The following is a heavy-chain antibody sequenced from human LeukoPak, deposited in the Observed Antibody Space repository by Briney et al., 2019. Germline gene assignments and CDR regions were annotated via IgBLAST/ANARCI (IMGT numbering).Heavy chain of an antibody. CDR1: GYSFTNYW. D-gene: IGHD2-2*01. CDR3: ARQVGYCSSTSCHGDY. V-gene: IGHV5-51*01. CDR2: IYPGDSDT. J-gene: IGHJ4*02. Sequence: GESLKISCKGSGYSFTNYWIGWVRQMPGKGLEWMGIIYPGDSDTRYSPSFQGQVTISADKSISTAYLQWSSLKASDTAMYYCARQVGYCSSTSCHGDYWGQGTLVTVSS.